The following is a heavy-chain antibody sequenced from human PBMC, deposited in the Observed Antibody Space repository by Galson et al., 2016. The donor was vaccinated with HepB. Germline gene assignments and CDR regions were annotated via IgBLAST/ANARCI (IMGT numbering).Heavy chain of an antibody. CDR3: VKGWNRGCYQGDY. J-gene: IGHJ4*02. V-gene: IGHV3-23*01. CDR2: IGGGGGSP. D-gene: IGHD2-15*01. CDR1: GFTFSNFA. Sequence: SLRLSCAASGFTFSNFAMSWVRQAPGKGLEWVSAIGGGGGSPSYADSVKGRFTISRDNSKNTLYLEMNSLRAEDTAVYYCVKGWNRGCYQGDYWGQGTLVTVSS.